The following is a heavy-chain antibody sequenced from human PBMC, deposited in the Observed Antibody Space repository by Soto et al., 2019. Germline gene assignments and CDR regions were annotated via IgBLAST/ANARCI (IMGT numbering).Heavy chain of an antibody. D-gene: IGHD2-15*01. CDR1: GYTFTSYA. CDR2: INAGNGNT. CDR3: ATRFGYCSGGSCYSYYFDY. Sequence: QVQLVQSGAEVKKPGASVKVSCKASGYTFTSYAMHWVRQAPGQRLEWMGWINAGNGNTKYSQKFQGRVTITRDTSASTAYMELSSLRSEDTAVYYCATRFGYCSGGSCYSYYFDYWGQGTLVTVSS. J-gene: IGHJ4*02. V-gene: IGHV1-3*01.